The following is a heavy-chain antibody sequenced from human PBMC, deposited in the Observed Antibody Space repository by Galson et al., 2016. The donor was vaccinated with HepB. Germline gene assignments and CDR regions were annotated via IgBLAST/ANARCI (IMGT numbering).Heavy chain of an antibody. CDR3: ARESIGGFDT. D-gene: IGHD3-16*01. CDR1: GFTFSNYW. J-gene: IGHJ5*02. CDR2: IKQDGSKK. V-gene: IGHV3-7*01. Sequence: SLRLSCAASGFTFSNYWMSWVRQAPGRRLEWVANIKQDGSKKEYVDSVKGRFTISRDNAKNSLYLQMTSLRAEDMAVYYCARESIGGFDTWGQGTLVTVSS.